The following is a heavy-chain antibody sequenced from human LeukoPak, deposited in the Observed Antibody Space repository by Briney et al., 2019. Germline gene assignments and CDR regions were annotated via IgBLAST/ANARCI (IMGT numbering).Heavy chain of an antibody. D-gene: IGHD3-9*01. Sequence: ASVKVSCKVSGYTLTELSMHWVRQAPGKGLEWMGGFDPEDGETIYAQKFQGRVTMTEGTSTDTAYMELSSLRSEDTAVYYCATEEVRLRYFDWLSHWGQGTLVTVSS. CDR2: FDPEDGET. CDR3: ATEEVRLRYFDWLSH. J-gene: IGHJ4*02. V-gene: IGHV1-24*01. CDR1: GYTLTELS.